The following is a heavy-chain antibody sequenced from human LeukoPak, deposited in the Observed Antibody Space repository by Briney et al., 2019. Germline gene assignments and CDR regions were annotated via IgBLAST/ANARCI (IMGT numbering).Heavy chain of an antibody. J-gene: IGHJ3*02. CDR1: GGSISSYY. CDR3: ASPSSGWWSGGAFDI. Sequence: SETLSLTCTVSGGSISSYYWSWIRQPPGKGLEWIGYIYYSGNTHYNPSLKSRVTISVDTSKNQFSLKLTSVTAADTAVYYCASPSSGWWSGGAFDIWGQGTMVTVSS. D-gene: IGHD6-19*01. CDR2: IYYSGNT. V-gene: IGHV4-59*08.